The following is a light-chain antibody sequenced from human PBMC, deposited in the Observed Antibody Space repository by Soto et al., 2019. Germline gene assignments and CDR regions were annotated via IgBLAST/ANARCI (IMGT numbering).Light chain of an antibody. CDR1: QSISSY. Sequence: DIQMTQCPSSLSASVGGRVTITWLASQSISSYLNWYQQKPGKAHKLLIYAAFSLHSGVQSRFSGSGSGTDFTLTIASLQPEDFSTYYCQQSDSTPYTVGQGTKVDI. CDR3: QQSDSTPYT. CDR2: AAF. V-gene: IGKV1-39*01. J-gene: IGKJ2*01.